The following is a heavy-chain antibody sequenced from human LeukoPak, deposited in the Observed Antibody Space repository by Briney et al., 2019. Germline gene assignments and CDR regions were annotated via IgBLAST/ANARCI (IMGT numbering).Heavy chain of an antibody. Sequence: GGSLRLSCAASGFTFSSYSMNWVRQAPGKGLEWISYISSSGSTINYADSVKGRFTFSRDSAKNSLYLQMNSLRYEDTAGYYCGGRRGPGEYTAAPGDYWGQGTLVTVSS. CDR1: GFTFSSYS. J-gene: IGHJ4*02. V-gene: IGHV3-48*02. CDR3: GGRRGPGEYTAAPGDY. CDR2: ISSSGSTI. D-gene: IGHD4-17*01.